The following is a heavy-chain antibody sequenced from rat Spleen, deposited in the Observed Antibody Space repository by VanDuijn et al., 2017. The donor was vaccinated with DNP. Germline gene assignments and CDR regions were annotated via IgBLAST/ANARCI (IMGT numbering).Heavy chain of an antibody. CDR2: INKDSSRI. D-gene: IGHD1-6*01. CDR1: GFNFNDYW. J-gene: IGHJ2*01. CDR3: TRAGYHGLSEY. Sequence: EVKLVESGGGLVQPGRSLKLSCAASGFNFNDYWMGWVRQTPGKGLEWIGEINKDSSRINFSPSLKDKFTISRDNAQNTLYLQMSKLGSEDTGIYHCTRAGYHGLSEYWGQGVMVTVSS. V-gene: IGHV4-2*01.